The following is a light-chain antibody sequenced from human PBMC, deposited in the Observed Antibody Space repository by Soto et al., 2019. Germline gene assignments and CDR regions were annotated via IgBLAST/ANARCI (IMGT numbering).Light chain of an antibody. V-gene: IGLV1-40*01. CDR2: GNI. J-gene: IGLJ2*01. Sequence: QSVLTQPPSVSGAPGQRVTISCTGSSSDIGAGYDVHWYQQLPGTAPKLLIYGNINRPSGVPDRFSGSKSGTSASLAITGLQAEDEADYYCQSYDSSRSVLFGGGTQLTVL. CDR1: SSDIGAGYD. CDR3: QSYDSSRSVL.